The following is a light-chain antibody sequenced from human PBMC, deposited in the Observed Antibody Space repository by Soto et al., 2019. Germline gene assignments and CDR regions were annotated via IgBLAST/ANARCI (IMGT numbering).Light chain of an antibody. CDR2: GAS. J-gene: IGKJ2*01. V-gene: IGKV3-15*01. Sequence: EIVMTQSPATLSVSPGERATLSCRASQSVSSNLAWYQQKPGQAPRLLIYGASTRATGIPARFSGSGSGTEFTLSISSLQSEDFAVYFCQQFKHWPATFGQGTKLEVK. CDR1: QSVSSN. CDR3: QQFKHWPAT.